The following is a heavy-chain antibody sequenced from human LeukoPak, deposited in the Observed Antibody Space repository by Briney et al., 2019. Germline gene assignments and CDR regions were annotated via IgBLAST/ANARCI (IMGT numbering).Heavy chain of an antibody. CDR2: INHSGST. CDR3: ARKSLGSSSKPLDY. V-gene: IGHV4-34*01. J-gene: IGHJ4*02. D-gene: IGHD6-13*01. Sequence: KPSETLSLTCAVYGGSFSGYYWSWIRQPPGKGLKWIGEINHSGSTNYNPSLKRRVTISVDTSKNQFSLKLSSVTAADTAVYYCARKSLGSSSKPLDYWGQGTLVTVSS. CDR1: GGSFSGYY.